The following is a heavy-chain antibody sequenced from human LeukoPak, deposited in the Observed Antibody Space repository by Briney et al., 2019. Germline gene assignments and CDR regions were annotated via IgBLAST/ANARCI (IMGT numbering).Heavy chain of an antibody. CDR3: ARSCTTTTCYAGSIDY. CDR2: IYHSGST. J-gene: IGHJ4*02. V-gene: IGHV4-30-2*01. Sequence: SETLSLTCAVSGGSISSGGYSWSWIRQPPGTGLEWIGYIYHSGSTYYNPSLKSRVTISVDTSKNLFSLKLRSVTAADTAVYYCARSCTTTTCYAGSIDYWGQGTLVTVSS. D-gene: IGHD2-2*01. CDR1: GGSISSGGYS.